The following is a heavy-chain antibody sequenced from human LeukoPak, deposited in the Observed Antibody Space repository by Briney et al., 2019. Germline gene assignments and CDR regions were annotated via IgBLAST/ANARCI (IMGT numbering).Heavy chain of an antibody. D-gene: IGHD3-10*01. CDR3: ARSGWSGELGFDY. Sequence: PGGSLRLSCAASGFTFSSYTMNWVRQAPGKGLEWVSSISSSSSYIYHADSVKGRFTFSRDNAKNSLYLQMNSLRAEDTAVYYCARSGWSGELGFDYWGQGTLVTVSS. CDR1: GFTFSSYT. CDR2: ISSSSSYI. J-gene: IGHJ4*02. V-gene: IGHV3-21*01.